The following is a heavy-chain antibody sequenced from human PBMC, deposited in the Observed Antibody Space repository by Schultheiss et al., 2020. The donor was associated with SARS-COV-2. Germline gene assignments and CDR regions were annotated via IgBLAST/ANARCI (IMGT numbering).Heavy chain of an antibody. J-gene: IGHJ3*02. CDR1: GFTFSSYA. Sequence: GGSLRLSCAASGFTFSSYAMHWVRQAPGKGLEWVAVISYDGSNKYYADSVKGRFTISRDNSKNTLYLQMNSLRAEDTAVYYCAKAIWFGEFFRPYDAFDIWGQGTMVTVSS. CDR3: AKAIWFGEFFRPYDAFDI. D-gene: IGHD3-10*01. CDR2: ISYDGSNK. V-gene: IGHV3-30*04.